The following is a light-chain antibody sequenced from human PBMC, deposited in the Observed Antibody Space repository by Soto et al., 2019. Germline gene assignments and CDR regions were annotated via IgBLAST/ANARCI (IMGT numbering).Light chain of an antibody. CDR3: AAWDDSLNGHV. J-gene: IGLJ1*01. CDR2: TTN. CDR1: SSNIGTSS. Sequence: QLVLTQPHSASGTPGQRVTISCSGSSSNIGTSSVHWFQQLPGTAPKLLISTTNQRPSGVPERFSGSKSGTSASLAISGLQSEDGGDYYCAAWDDSLNGHVFGTGTKLTVL. V-gene: IGLV1-44*01.